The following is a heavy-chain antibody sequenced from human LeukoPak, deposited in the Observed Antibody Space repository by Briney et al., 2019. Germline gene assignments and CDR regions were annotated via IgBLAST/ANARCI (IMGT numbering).Heavy chain of an antibody. V-gene: IGHV1-69*13. J-gene: IGHJ4*02. D-gene: IGHD3-22*01. CDR1: GGTFSSYA. CDR2: IIPIFGTA. Sequence: SVKVSCKASGGTFSSYAISWVRQAPGQGLEWIGGIIPIFGTANYAQKFQGRVTITADESTSTAYMELSSLRSEDTAVYYCATPLDYYDRSDSHQGGDWGQGTLVTVSS. CDR3: ATPLDYYDRSDSHQGGD.